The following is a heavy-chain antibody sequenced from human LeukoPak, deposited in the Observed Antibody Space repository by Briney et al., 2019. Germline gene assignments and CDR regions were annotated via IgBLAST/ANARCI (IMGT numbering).Heavy chain of an antibody. CDR2: ISYDGSNK. J-gene: IGHJ2*01. D-gene: IGHD3-10*01. Sequence: GGSLRLSCAASGFTLSSYAMHWVRQAPGKGLEWVAVISYDGSNKYYADSVKGRFTISRDNSKNTLYLQMNSLRAEDTAVYYCAKEGGQRPFHGSLDLGGGGTWVIVPS. V-gene: IGHV3-30-3*01. CDR3: AKEGGQRPFHGSLDL. CDR1: GFTLSSYA.